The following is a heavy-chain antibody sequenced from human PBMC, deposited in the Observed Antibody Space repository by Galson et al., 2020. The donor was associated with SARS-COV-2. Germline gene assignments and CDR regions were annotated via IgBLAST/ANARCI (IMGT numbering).Heavy chain of an antibody. V-gene: IGHV3-15*01. J-gene: IGHJ2*01. CDR1: GFTFSNAW. CDR2: IKSKTDGGTT. Sequence: GGSLRLSCAASGFTFSNAWMSWVRQAPGNGLEWVGRIKSKTDGGTTDYAAPVKGRFTISRDDSKNTLYLQMNSLKTEDTAVYYCTTDLYYYDSSGYRFDLWGRGTLVTVSS. D-gene: IGHD3-22*01. CDR3: TTDLYYYDSSGYRFDL.